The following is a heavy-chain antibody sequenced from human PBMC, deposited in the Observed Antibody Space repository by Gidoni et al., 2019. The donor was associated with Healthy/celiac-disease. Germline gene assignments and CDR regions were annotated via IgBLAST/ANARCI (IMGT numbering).Heavy chain of an antibody. J-gene: IGHJ6*03. D-gene: IGHD2-2*02. V-gene: IGHV3-23*01. CDR3: AKYGAAIPFPYYYYYYMDV. Sequence: EVQLLESGGGLVQPGGSLRLSCAASGFTFSSYAMSWVRQAPGKGLEWVSAISGSGGSTYYADSVKGRFTISRDNSKNTLYLQMNSLRAEDTAVYYCAKYGAAIPFPYYYYYYMDVWGKGTTVTVSS. CDR2: ISGSGGST. CDR1: GFTFSSYA.